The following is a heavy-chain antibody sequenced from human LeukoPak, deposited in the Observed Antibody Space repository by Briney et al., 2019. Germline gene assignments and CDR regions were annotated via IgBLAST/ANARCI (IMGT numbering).Heavy chain of an antibody. CDR2: IYPRGNT. Sequence: SGTLSLTCTVSGYSISSGYYWGWIRQPPGKGLEWIGNIYPRGNTYYNPSLKSRVTISLDTSKNQFSLKLISVTAADTAVYYCARDKYSATYSYSDYWGLGTLVTVSS. V-gene: IGHV4-38-2*02. D-gene: IGHD5-12*01. CDR3: ARDKYSATYSYSDY. J-gene: IGHJ4*02. CDR1: GYSISSGYY.